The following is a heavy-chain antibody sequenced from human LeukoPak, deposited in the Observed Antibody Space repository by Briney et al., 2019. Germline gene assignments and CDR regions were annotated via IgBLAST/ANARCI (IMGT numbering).Heavy chain of an antibody. CDR2: INPSGGST. CDR1: GYTFTSYY. V-gene: IGHV1-46*01. D-gene: IGHD1-26*01. J-gene: IGHJ4*02. CDR3: ARREGDY. Sequence: ASVKVSCKASGYTFTSYYMHGVRQAPGQGLEWMGIINPSGGSTSYAQKFQGRVNMTRDMSTSTVYMELSSLRSEDTAVYSCARREGDYWGQGTLVTVSS.